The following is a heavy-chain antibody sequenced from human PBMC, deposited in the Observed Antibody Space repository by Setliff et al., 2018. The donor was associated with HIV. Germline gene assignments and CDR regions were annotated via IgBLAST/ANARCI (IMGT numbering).Heavy chain of an antibody. D-gene: IGHD3-9*01. CDR3: ARDRRRYDILTLHYMDV. CDR1: GFTFISYL. V-gene: IGHV3-7*03. J-gene: IGHJ6*03. CDR2: IKQDGSEK. Sequence: GGSLTLSCAASGFTFISYLMSWVRQAPGKGLEWVANIKQDGSEKYYVNSVKGRFTIARDTAKNSLYLQMSSLRAEDTAVYYCARDRRRYDILTLHYMDVWGKGTTVTVSS.